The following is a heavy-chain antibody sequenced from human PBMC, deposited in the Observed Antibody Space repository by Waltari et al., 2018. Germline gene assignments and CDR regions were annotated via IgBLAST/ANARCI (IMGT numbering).Heavy chain of an antibody. CDR3: ARAGGFGSGSTT. CDR1: GGSISSYY. D-gene: IGHD3-10*01. Sequence: QVQLQASGPGLVKPSETLSLTCFVSGGSISSYYWSWIRQPPGKGLEWIGYISYSGNTNYNPSLKSRVTISVDTSKNQFSLSLSAVTAADTAVYYCARAGGFGSGSTTWGQGTLVTVSS. J-gene: IGHJ5*02. V-gene: IGHV4-59*01. CDR2: ISYSGNT.